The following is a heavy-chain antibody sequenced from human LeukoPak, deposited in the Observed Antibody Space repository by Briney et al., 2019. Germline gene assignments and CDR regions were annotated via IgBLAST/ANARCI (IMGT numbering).Heavy chain of an antibody. V-gene: IGHV3-23*01. J-gene: IGHJ4*02. Sequence: PGGSLRHSCAASGFTSTNYAMNWVRQTPGKGLEWVSVLIGSSGSTDYADSVKGRFTISRDKSKNTLFLQMNSLRAEDTAIYFCAKGAYDYIEMGYFDSWGQGTLVTVSS. CDR1: GFTSTNYA. D-gene: IGHD5-12*01. CDR2: LIGSSGST. CDR3: AKGAYDYIEMGYFDS.